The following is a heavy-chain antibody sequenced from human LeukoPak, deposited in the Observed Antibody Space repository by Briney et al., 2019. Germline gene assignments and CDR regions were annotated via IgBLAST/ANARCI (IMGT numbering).Heavy chain of an antibody. CDR3: ARVAPPLVGATDY. CDR2: IYNGGST. V-gene: IGHV3-66*01. D-gene: IGHD1-26*01. Sequence: GGSLRLSCAASGFTVSSNYMSWVRQAPGKGLEWVSVIYNGGSTHYADSVKGRFTISRDNSKNTVYLQMNSLRAEDTAVYYCARVAPPLVGATDYWGQEPLFSVPS. J-gene: IGHJ4*02. CDR1: GFTVSSNY.